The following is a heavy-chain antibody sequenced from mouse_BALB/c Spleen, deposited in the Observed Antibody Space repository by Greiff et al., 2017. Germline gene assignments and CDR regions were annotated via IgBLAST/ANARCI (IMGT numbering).Heavy chain of an antibody. CDR1: GYSITSDYA. J-gene: IGHJ1*01. CDR3: ARKDYGSRPWYFDV. V-gene: IGHV3-2*02. CDR2: ISYSGST. D-gene: IGHD1-1*01. Sequence: VQLQQSGPGLVKPSQSLSLTCTVTGYSITSDYAWNWIRQFPGNKLEWMGYISYSGSTSYNPSLKSRISITRDTSKNQFFLQLNSVTTEDTATHYCARKDYGSRPWYFDVWGAGTTVTVSS.